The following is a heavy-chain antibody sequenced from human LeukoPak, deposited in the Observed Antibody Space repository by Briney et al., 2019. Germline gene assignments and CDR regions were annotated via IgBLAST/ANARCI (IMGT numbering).Heavy chain of an antibody. Sequence: GGSLRLSCAASGFTVSTSYMSWVRQAPGKGLEWVSSISSSSSYIYYADSVKGRFTISRDNAKNSLYLQMNSLRAEDTSVYYCARIYIYGSPTSYFDYWGQGTLVTVSS. J-gene: IGHJ4*02. V-gene: IGHV3-21*01. CDR1: GFTVSTSY. D-gene: IGHD5-18*01. CDR3: ARIYIYGSPTSYFDY. CDR2: ISSSSSYI.